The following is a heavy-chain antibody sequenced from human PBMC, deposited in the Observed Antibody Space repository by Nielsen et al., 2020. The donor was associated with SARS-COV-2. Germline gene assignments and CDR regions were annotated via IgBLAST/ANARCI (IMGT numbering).Heavy chain of an antibody. CDR3: ARGGLSGYSYGRTRPYYYYYMDV. V-gene: IGHV3-11*04. CDR2: ISSSGSTI. D-gene: IGHD5-18*01. J-gene: IGHJ6*03. CDR1: GFTFSDYY. Sequence: GESLKISCAASGFTFSDYYMSWIRQAPGKGLEWVSYISSSGSTIYYADSVKGRFTISRDNAKNSLYLQMNSLRAEDTAVYYCARGGLSGYSYGRTRPYYYYYMDVWGKGTTVTVSS.